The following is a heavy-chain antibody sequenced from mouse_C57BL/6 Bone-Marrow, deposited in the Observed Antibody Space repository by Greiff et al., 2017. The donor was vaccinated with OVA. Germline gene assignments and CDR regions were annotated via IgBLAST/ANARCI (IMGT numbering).Heavy chain of an antibody. D-gene: IGHD1-1*01. V-gene: IGHV5-17*01. Sequence: EVQLVESGGGLVKPGGSLKLSCAASGFTFSDYGMHWVRQAPEKGLELVAYISSGSSTIYYADTVKGRFTISRDNAKNTLFLQMTSLRSEDTAMYYCARPYYYGSAWFAYWGQGTLVTVSA. CDR2: ISSGSSTI. CDR3: ARPYYYGSAWFAY. J-gene: IGHJ3*01. CDR1: GFTFSDYG.